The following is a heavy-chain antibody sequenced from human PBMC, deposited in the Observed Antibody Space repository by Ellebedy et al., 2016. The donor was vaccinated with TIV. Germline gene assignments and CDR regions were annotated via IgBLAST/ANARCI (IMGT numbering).Heavy chain of an antibody. J-gene: IGHJ4*02. Sequence: MPSETLSLTCSVSGSSISSGYYWGWIRQPPGRGLEWIGSMYHSGSTYFSPSLKTRVTMLVDTSKTQFSLRLTYVTASDTAVYYCARARGQYLYGSGSYFTDWGQGEMVTVSS. V-gene: IGHV4-38-2*01. CDR2: MYHSGST. D-gene: IGHD3-10*01. CDR3: ARARGQYLYGSGSYFTD. CDR1: GSSISSGYY.